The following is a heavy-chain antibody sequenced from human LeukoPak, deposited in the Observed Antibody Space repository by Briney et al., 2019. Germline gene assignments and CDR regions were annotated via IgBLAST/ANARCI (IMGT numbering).Heavy chain of an antibody. V-gene: IGHV4-4*07. CDR3: ARIYSRGWSLDS. CDR2: MYTTGST. D-gene: IGHD6-19*01. CDR1: GDSITNYY. J-gene: IGHJ4*02. Sequence: SETLSLTCTVSGDSITNYYWAWIRQSAGKGLEWIGRMYTTGSTKYSPSFESRVTMPRDASKNQFSLRLNSVTAADTAIYYCARIYSRGWSLDSWGPGTLGTVSS.